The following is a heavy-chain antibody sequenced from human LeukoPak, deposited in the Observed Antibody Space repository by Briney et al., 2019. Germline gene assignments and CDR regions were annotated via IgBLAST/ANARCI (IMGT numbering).Heavy chain of an antibody. CDR3: ARVWFKNGRGDYFDY. J-gene: IGHJ4*02. D-gene: IGHD2-21*01. CDR2: TNSDETIT. V-gene: IGHV3-74*01. CDR1: GFTFSAHW. Sequence: AGGSLRLSCAVSGFTFSAHWMHWCGQAPGKGLVWVSRTNSDETITTYADSVKGRFTISRDNAKTTLYLQMNSLRAEDTAVYYCARVWFKNGRGDYFDYWGQGTLVTVSS.